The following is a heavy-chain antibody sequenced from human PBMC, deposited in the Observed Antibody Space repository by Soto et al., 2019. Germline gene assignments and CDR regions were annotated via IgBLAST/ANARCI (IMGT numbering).Heavy chain of an antibody. CDR1: GYTLTSYG. CDR3: AKDEYNWFDP. CDR2: ISAYNGNT. Sequence: ASVKVSCKASGYTLTSYGISWVRQAPGQGLEWMGWISAYNGNTNYAQNLQGRVTLTTDTSTSTAYMELRSLRSDDTAVYYCAKDEYNWFDPWGQGTLVTVSS. J-gene: IGHJ5*02. V-gene: IGHV1-18*01.